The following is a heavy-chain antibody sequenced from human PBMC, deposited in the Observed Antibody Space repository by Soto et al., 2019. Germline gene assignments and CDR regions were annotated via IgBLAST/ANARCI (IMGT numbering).Heavy chain of an antibody. CDR1: GYSFDSFW. Sequence: PGESLKISCKGSGYSFDSFWIGWVRQMPGKGLEWMGLIYPGDSETRYSPSFQGQVTISADKSTNTAYLQWSSLKASDTAMYYCARPNAYSSSWYNYYGMDVWGQGTKVTVSS. V-gene: IGHV5-51*01. CDR2: IYPGDSET. J-gene: IGHJ6*02. D-gene: IGHD6-13*01. CDR3: ARPNAYSSSWYNYYGMDV.